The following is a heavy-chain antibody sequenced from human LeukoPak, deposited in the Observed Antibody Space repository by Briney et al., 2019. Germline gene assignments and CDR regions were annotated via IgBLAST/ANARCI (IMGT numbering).Heavy chain of an antibody. CDR1: GFTVSSNY. V-gene: IGHV3-53*01. D-gene: IGHD2-2*01. Sequence: GGSLRLSCAASGFTVSSNYMSWVRQAPGKGLEWVSVIYSGGSTYYADSVKGRFTISRDNSKNTLYLQMNSLRAEDTAVYYCAKDLSVVVPAAIDYYYMDVWGKGTTVTVSS. J-gene: IGHJ6*03. CDR2: IYSGGST. CDR3: AKDLSVVVPAAIDYYYMDV.